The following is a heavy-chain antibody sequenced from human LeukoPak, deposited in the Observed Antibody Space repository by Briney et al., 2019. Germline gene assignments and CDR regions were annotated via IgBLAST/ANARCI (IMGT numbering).Heavy chain of an antibody. CDR3: ARVNGYNYGSLDY. D-gene: IGHD5-24*01. J-gene: IGHJ4*02. V-gene: IGHV3-48*02. Sequence: GGSLRLSCAASGFTFSNYNMNWVRQAPGKGLEWVSYISSSSSSIHYADSVRGRFAVSRDNAENSLYLQMNSLRDEDSAVYYCARVNGYNYGSLDYWGQGTLVTVSS. CDR2: ISSSSSSI. CDR1: GFTFSNYN.